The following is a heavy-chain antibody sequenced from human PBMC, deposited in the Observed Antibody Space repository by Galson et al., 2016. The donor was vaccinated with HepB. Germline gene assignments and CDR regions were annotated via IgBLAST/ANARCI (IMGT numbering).Heavy chain of an antibody. CDR3: ARGARPLTAGMHRRGHLDC. V-gene: IGHV4-59*01. CDR1: GGSISSYY. CDR2: VYDSGST. J-gene: IGHJ4*02. Sequence: ETLSLTCTVSGGSISSYYWSWIRQPPGKGLEWIGYVYDSGSTEYNPSLKSRVTISLDTSRTRFSLKLRSVTAADTAVYYCARGARPLTAGMHRRGHLDCWGQGTLVTVSS. D-gene: IGHD2-21*02.